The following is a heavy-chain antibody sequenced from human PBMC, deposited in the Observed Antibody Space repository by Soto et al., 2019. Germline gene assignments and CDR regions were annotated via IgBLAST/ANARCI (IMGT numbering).Heavy chain of an antibody. CDR2: IWYDGSNK. CDR1: GFTFSSYG. D-gene: IGHD6-6*01. J-gene: IGHJ4*02. V-gene: IGHV3-33*01. CDR3: ARERRGSSSSGGNCFDY. Sequence: GGSLRLSCAASGFTFSSYGMHWVRQAPGKGLEWVAVIWYDGSNKYYADSVKGRFTISRDNSKNTLYLQMNSLRAEDTAVYYCARERRGSSSSGGNCFDYWGQGTLVTVSS.